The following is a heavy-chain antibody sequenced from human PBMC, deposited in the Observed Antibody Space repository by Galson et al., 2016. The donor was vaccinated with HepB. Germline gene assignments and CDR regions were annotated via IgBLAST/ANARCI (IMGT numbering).Heavy chain of an antibody. CDR1: GFAFSNAW. CDR3: AREFHNWFDP. V-gene: IGHV3-15*01. CDR2: IKHKDDGGTT. J-gene: IGHJ5*02. Sequence: SLRLSCAASGFAFSNAWMNWVRQAPGKGLEWIGRIKHKDDGGTTDYAAPLKGRFTISRDNSKNTLYLQMSSLRAEDTAVYYCAREFHNWFDPWGQGTLVTVSS.